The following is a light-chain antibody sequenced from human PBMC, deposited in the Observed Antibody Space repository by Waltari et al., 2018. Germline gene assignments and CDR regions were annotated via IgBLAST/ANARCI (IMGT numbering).Light chain of an antibody. CDR3: NSRDSSGNHVL. V-gene: IGLV3-19*01. Sequence: SSELTQDPAVSVALGQTVRITCQGDSSRTYYASWYQQRPGQAPVLVIYGKNNRPSGIPDRFSGSSSGNTASLTISGAQAEDEADYYCNSRDSSGNHVLFGGGTKLTVL. J-gene: IGLJ2*01. CDR1: SSRTYY. CDR2: GKN.